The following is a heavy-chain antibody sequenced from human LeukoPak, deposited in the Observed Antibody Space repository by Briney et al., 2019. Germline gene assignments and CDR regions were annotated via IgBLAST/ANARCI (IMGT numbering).Heavy chain of an antibody. D-gene: IGHD1-26*01. CDR2: IRYDGYNK. Sequence: GGSLRLSCAASGFTFSTYGMHWVRQAPGKGLEWVAFIRYDGYNKYYADSVTGRFTISRDNSKNTLYLQMNSLRTEDTAVYYCAKDLKTAGATAKDYWGQGTLVTVSS. CDR1: GFTFSTYG. J-gene: IGHJ4*02. CDR3: AKDLKTAGATAKDY. V-gene: IGHV3-30*02.